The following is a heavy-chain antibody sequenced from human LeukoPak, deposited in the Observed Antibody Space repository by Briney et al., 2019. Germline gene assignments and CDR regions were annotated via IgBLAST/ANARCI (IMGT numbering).Heavy chain of an antibody. CDR1: GGSFSGYY. CDR3: AIPPTGYSSGWYVY. Sequence: PSETLSLTCAVYGGSFSGYYWSWIRQPPGKGLEWIGEINHSGSTNYNPSLKSRVTISVDTSKNQFSLKLSSVTAADTAVYYCAIPPTGYSSGWYVYWGQGTLVTVSS. CDR2: INHSGST. J-gene: IGHJ4*02. V-gene: IGHV4-34*01. D-gene: IGHD6-19*01.